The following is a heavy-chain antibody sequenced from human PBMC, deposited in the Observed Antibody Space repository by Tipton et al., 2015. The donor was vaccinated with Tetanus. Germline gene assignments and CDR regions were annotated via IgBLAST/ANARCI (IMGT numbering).Heavy chain of an antibody. Sequence: SPRLSCEVSGFTLSRFGMNWVRQAPGKGLEWISSISSTSTYIYYANSVKGRFTISRDNAKNSLFLQMNSLRAEDTAIYYCASGGSLDYWGQGTLVTVSS. CDR2: ISSTSTYI. CDR1: GFTLSRFG. CDR3: ASGGSLDY. D-gene: IGHD2-15*01. J-gene: IGHJ4*02. V-gene: IGHV3-21*01.